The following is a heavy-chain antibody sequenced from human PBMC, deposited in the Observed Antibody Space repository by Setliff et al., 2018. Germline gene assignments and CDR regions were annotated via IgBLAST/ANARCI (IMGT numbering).Heavy chain of an antibody. CDR2: IHAGSSNT. D-gene: IGHD2-8*02. CDR3: ARMSTSGPHYDY. V-gene: IGHV1-3*01. Sequence: ASVKVSCKASGYSFSSNAFHWVRQAPGQTLERMGWIHAGSSNTLYSQRFQDRITISRDTSATTVHMELSSLRSDDTAVYYCARMSTSGPHYDYWGQGTQVTVSS. CDR1: GYSFSSNA. J-gene: IGHJ4*02.